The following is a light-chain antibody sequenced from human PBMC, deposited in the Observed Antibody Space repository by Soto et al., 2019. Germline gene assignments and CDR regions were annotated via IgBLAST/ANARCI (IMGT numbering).Light chain of an antibody. Sequence: TQPPSVSAAPGQKVTISYSGSNSNIGNNYVSWYQQLPGTAPKLLIYENNKRPSGIPDRFSGSKSGTSATLGITGLQTGDEADYYCGTWDSSLSAGVFGTGTKVTVL. CDR3: GTWDSSLSAGV. CDR1: NSNIGNNY. CDR2: ENN. J-gene: IGLJ1*01. V-gene: IGLV1-51*02.